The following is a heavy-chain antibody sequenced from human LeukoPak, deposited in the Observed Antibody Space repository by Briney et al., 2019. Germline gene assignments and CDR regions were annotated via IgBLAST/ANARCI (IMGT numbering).Heavy chain of an antibody. J-gene: IGHJ4*02. CDR1: GGSISSFY. V-gene: IGHV4-59*01. Sequence: SETLSLTCTVSGGSISSFYWSWIRQPPGKGLEWIGYIYSTGSTNYNPSLKSRVTISVDTSKNQFSLKLSSVTAADTAVYYCARGGYKFTFWGQGTLVTVSS. CDR2: IYSTGST. D-gene: IGHD5-24*01. CDR3: ARGGYKFTF.